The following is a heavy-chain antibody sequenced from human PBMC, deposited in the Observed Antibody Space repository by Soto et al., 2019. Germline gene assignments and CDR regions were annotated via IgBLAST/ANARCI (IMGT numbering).Heavy chain of an antibody. Sequence: EVQLVESGGDLVQPGGSLRLSCVASGFTFSTYWMTWVRQAPGMGLEWVAGIKEDASEELYVDSVKGRFSISRDNAKNSLYLQLNSLRAEDTAVYYCATAIAATFNNFDYWGQGTLVTVSS. CDR1: GFTFSTYW. CDR3: ATAIAATFNNFDY. J-gene: IGHJ4*02. CDR2: IKEDASEE. D-gene: IGHD6-25*01. V-gene: IGHV3-7*01.